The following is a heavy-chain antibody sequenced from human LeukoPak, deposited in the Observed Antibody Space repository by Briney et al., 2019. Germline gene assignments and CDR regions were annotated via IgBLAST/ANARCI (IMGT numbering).Heavy chain of an antibody. Sequence: GASLQISCEGSGYIFTSYWIGWVRQVPGKGLEGMGIIYPGDSDTRYSPSFQGQVTISADKSISTAYLQWSSLKASDTAMYYCARVWLAYCGGDCYSFAYWGQGTLVTVSS. CDR1: GYIFTSYW. D-gene: IGHD2-21*02. CDR2: IYPGDSDT. CDR3: ARVWLAYCGGDCYSFAY. V-gene: IGHV5-51*06. J-gene: IGHJ4*02.